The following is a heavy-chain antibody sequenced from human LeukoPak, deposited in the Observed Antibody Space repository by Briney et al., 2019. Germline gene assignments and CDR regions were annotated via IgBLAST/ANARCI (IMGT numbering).Heavy chain of an antibody. CDR1: GFTFSSYG. CDR2: ISYDGSNK. CDR3: AKDLDGDYN. J-gene: IGHJ4*02. V-gene: IGHV3-30*18. Sequence: GGSLRLSCAASGFTFSSYGMHWVRQAPGKGLEWVAVISYDGSNKYYADSVKGRFTISRDNSKNTLYLQMNSLRAEDTAVYYCAKDLDGDYNWGQGTLVTVSS. D-gene: IGHD4-17*01.